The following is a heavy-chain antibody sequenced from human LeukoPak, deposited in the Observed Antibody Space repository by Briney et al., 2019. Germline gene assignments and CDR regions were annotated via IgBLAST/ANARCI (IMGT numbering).Heavy chain of an antibody. J-gene: IGHJ4*02. CDR3: AQAGYCSGGSCYPDY. V-gene: IGHV3-30*02. D-gene: IGHD2-15*01. CDR1: GFTFRSFG. Sequence: GGSLDLSWPPLGFTFRSFGIPGVPQAPGKGLEWVAFIRYDGSNKYYADSVKGRFTISRDNSKNTLYLQMNSLRAEDTAVYYCAQAGYCSGGSCYPDYWGQGTLVTVSS. CDR2: IRYDGSNK.